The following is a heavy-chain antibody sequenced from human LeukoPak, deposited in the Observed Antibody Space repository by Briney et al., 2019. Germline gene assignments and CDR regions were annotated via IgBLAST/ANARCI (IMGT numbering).Heavy chain of an antibody. CDR3: ARVVVAGPRAFDY. CDR2: MNPNSGNT. D-gene: IGHD6-19*01. J-gene: IGHJ4*02. CDR1: GYTFTSYD. Sequence: ASVKVSCKASGYTFTSYDINWVRQATGQGLEWMGWMNPNSGNTGYAQKIQGRVTMTRNTSISTAYMGLSSLRSEDTAVYYCARVVVAGPRAFDYWGQGTLVTVSS. V-gene: IGHV1-8*01.